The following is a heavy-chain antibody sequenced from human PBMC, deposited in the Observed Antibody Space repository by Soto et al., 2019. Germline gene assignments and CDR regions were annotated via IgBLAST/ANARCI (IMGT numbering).Heavy chain of an antibody. D-gene: IGHD1-1*01. CDR2: IKPDGSST. CDR3: TRDPPGTGIDY. CDR1: GFTFSSYW. Sequence: GSLRLSCAVSGFTFSSYWMHWVRQAPGKGLVWVSRIKPDGSSTSYADSVKGRFTISRDNARNTLYLQMISLRAEDTAVYYCTRDPPGTGIDYWGQGTLVTV. V-gene: IGHV3-74*01. J-gene: IGHJ4*02.